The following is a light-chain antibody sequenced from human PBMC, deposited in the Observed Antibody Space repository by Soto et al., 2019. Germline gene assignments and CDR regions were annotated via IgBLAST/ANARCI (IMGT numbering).Light chain of an antibody. CDR3: QQYTDWPPT. Sequence: EIVMRQSPATLSVSPSQRATLSCRASQSVRTTVAWYHQRPGQAPRLLIFGASTRASGVPDRFSGDGSGTDFTLTVTSLHSEDFGIYYCQQYTDWPPTFGQGTKVDIK. CDR2: GAS. CDR1: QSVRTT. J-gene: IGKJ1*01. V-gene: IGKV3-15*01.